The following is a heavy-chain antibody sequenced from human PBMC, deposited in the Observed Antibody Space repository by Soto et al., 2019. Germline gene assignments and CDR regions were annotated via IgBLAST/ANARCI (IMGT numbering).Heavy chain of an antibody. CDR1: VGSISSYY. CDR3: ARAVDYPYYFDY. V-gene: IGHV4-4*07. Sequence: KTAETLPLAGTVSVGSISSYYWSWIRQPAGKGLEWIGRIYTSGSTNYNPSLKSRVTMSVDTSKNQFSLKLSSVTAADTAVYYCARAVDYPYYFDYWGQGTLVSVSS. J-gene: IGHJ4*02. D-gene: IGHD4-17*01. CDR2: IYTSGST.